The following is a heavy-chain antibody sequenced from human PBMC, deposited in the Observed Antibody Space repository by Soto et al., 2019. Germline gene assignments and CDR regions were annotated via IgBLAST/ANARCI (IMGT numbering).Heavy chain of an antibody. CDR3: ARDVGV. Sequence: EVQLVESGGGLVQPGGSLRLSCAASGFTVSNNYMSWVRQAPGKGLEWVSVICGGSTYYADSVKGRFTISRDNSKNTLSLQMNSLRAEDTAVYYCARDVGVWGRGTTVTVSS. J-gene: IGHJ6*04. V-gene: IGHV3-66*01. CDR1: GFTVSNNY. CDR2: ICGGST.